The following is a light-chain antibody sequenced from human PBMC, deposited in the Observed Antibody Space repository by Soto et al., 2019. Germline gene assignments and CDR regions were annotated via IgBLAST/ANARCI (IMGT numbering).Light chain of an antibody. CDR1: SGHSNYA. V-gene: IGLV4-69*01. CDR2: VNSDGSH. Sequence: QLVLTQSPSASASLGASVKLTCTLSSGHSNYAIAWHQQQPEKGPRYLMKVNSDGSHTKGDGIPDRFSGSRSGAERYLTISSLQSEDEADYYCQTWDTGIRVFGGGTKLTVL. CDR3: QTWDTGIRV. J-gene: IGLJ2*01.